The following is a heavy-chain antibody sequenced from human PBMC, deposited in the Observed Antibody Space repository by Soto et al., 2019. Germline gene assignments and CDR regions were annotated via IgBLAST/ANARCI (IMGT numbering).Heavy chain of an antibody. V-gene: IGHV4-31*03. CDR2: IYYSGST. CDR3: ARVYGVVVAAPLWYFDY. D-gene: IGHD2-15*01. CDR1: GGSISSGGYY. J-gene: IGHJ4*02. Sequence: SETLSLTCTVSGGSISSGGYYWSWIRQHPGKGLEWIGYIYYSGSTYYNPSLKSRVTISVDTSKNQFSLKLSSVTAADTAVYYCARVYGVVVAAPLWYFDYWGQGTLVTVSS.